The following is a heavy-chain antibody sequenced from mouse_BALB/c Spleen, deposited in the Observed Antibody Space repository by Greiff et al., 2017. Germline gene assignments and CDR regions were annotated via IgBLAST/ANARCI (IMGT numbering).Heavy chain of an antibody. Sequence: QVQLKESGAELVRPGVSVKISCKGSGYTFTDYAMHWVKQSHAKSLEWIGVISTYYGDASYNQKFKGKATMTVDKSSSTAYMELARLTSEDSAIYYCARDYRYDDGLAYWGQGTLVTVSA. CDR2: ISTYYGDA. D-gene: IGHD2-14*01. J-gene: IGHJ3*01. CDR1: GYTFTDYA. CDR3: ARDYRYDDGLAY. V-gene: IGHV1S137*01.